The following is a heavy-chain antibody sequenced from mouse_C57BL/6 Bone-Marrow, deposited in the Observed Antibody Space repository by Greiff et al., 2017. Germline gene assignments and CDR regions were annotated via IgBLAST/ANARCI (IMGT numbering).Heavy chain of an antibody. Sequence: VKLMESGAELVKPGASVKMSCKASGYTFTTYPIEWMKQNHGQSLEWIGNFHPYSDDTKYNEKFKGKATLTVEKSSSTVYLELSRLTSDDSAVYYCARGGNYGGYYFAYWGQGTTLTVSS. J-gene: IGHJ2*01. V-gene: IGHV1-47*01. CDR2: FHPYSDDT. CDR1: GYTFTTYP. CDR3: ARGGNYGGYYFAY. D-gene: IGHD2-1*01.